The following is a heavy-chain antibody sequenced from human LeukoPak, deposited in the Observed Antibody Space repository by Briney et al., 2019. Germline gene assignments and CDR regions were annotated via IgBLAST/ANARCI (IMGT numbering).Heavy chain of an antibody. CDR2: ISSSGSTK. D-gene: IGHD4-11*01. CDR1: GFTFRDYY. Sequence: GGSLRLSCAASGFTFRDYYMSWIRQAPGKGLEWLSYISSSGSTKYYADSVKGRFTISRDNAKNSLYLQLNSLRAEDTAVYYCARDSNYGSFDYWGQGTLVTVSS. CDR3: ARDSNYGSFDY. J-gene: IGHJ4*02. V-gene: IGHV3-11*04.